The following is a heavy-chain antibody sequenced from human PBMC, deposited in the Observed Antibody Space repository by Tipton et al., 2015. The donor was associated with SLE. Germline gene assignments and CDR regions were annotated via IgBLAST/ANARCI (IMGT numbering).Heavy chain of an antibody. D-gene: IGHD3-16*01. J-gene: IGHJ6*02. CDR2: VPHEGSNE. V-gene: IGHV3-30*03. CDR1: GFTFSSYR. Sequence: SLRLSCAGSGFTFSSYRMHWVRQAPGKGLEWVAVVPHEGSNEYYADSVKGRFTISRDNFKNMLYLQMDSLRPEDTAVYYCAREGGYYGMDVWGQGTTVIVSS. CDR3: AREGGYYGMDV.